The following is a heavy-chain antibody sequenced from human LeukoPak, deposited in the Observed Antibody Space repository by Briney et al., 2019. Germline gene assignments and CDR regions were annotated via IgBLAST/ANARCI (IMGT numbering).Heavy chain of an antibody. J-gene: IGHJ4*02. V-gene: IGHV3-21*06. CDR3: ARGSADFDY. CDR2: VSSSSSYI. D-gene: IGHD3-3*01. CDR1: GFILSTYT. Sequence: GGSLRLSCAASGFILSTYTMNWVRQAPGKGLEWVSSVSSSSSYIYYADSVKGRFTISRDNAKNSLYLQMNSLRAEDTAVYYCARGSADFDYWGQGTLVTVSS.